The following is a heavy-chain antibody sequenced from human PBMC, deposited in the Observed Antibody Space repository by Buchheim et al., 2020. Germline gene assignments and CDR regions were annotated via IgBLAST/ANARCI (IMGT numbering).Heavy chain of an antibody. V-gene: IGHV4-61*02. CDR3: ASIAAAGNYYYYYGMDV. J-gene: IGHJ6*02. CDR2: IYTSGST. D-gene: IGHD6-13*01. Sequence: QVQLQESGPGLVKPSQILSLTCTVSGGSISSGSYYWSWIRQPAGKGLEWIGRIYTSGSTNYNPSLKSRVTISVDTSKNQFSLKLSSVTAADTAVYYCASIAAAGNYYYYYGMDVWGQGTT. CDR1: GGSISSGSYY.